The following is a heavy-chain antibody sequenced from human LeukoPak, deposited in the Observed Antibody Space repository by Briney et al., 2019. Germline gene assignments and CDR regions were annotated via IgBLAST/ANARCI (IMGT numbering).Heavy chain of an antibody. J-gene: IGHJ6*03. CDR1: GFTFSSYG. CDR3: ARVGRAAGYYYYYMDV. CDR2: ISYDGSNK. D-gene: IGHD3-16*01. V-gene: IGHV3-30*03. Sequence: QTGGSLRLSCAASGFTFSSYGMHWVRQAPGKGLEWVAVISYDGSNKYYADSVKGRFTISRDNAKNSLYLQMNSLRAEDTAMYYCARVGRAAGYYYYYMDVWGKGTTVTVSS.